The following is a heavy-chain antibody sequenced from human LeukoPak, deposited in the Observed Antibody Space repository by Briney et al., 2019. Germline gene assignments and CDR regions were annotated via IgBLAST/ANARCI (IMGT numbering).Heavy chain of an antibody. CDR3: ARPVAPYRHQHYFDY. D-gene: IGHD6-19*01. CDR1: GGTFSSYA. V-gene: IGHV1-69*13. CDR2: IIPIFGTA. Sequence: SVKVSCKASGGTFSSYAISWVRQAPGQGLEWMGGIIPIFGTANYAQKFQGRVTITADESTSTAYMELSSLRSEDTAVYYCARPVAPYRHQHYFDYWGQGTLVTVCS. J-gene: IGHJ4*02.